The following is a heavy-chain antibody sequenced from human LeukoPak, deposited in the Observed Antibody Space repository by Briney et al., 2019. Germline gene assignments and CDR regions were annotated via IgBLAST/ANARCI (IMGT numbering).Heavy chain of an antibody. V-gene: IGHV3-23*01. D-gene: IGHD2/OR15-2a*01. J-gene: IGHJ3*02. CDR1: GFTFSSYA. CDR2: ICGSGGST. Sequence: GXSLRLSCAASGFTFSSYAMSWVRQAPGKGLEWVSAICGSGGSTYYADSVKGRFTISRDNSKNTLYLQMNSLRAEDTAVYYCAKGNSLAPRVAFDIWGQGTMVTVSS. CDR3: AKGNSLAPRVAFDI.